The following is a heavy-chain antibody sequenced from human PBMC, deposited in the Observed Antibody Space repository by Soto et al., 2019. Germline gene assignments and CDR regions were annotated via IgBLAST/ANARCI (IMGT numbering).Heavy chain of an antibody. CDR1: GFTFDDYA. V-gene: IGHV3-9*01. CDR2: ISWNSGSI. Sequence: EVQLVESGGGLVQPGRSPRLSCAASGFTFDDYAMHWVRQAPGKGLEWVSGISWNSGSIGYADSVKGRFTISRDNAKNSLYLQMNSLRAEDTALYYCAKDGQDYYGSGSHYYFDYWGQGTLVTVSS. CDR3: AKDGQDYYGSGSHYYFDY. D-gene: IGHD3-10*01. J-gene: IGHJ4*02.